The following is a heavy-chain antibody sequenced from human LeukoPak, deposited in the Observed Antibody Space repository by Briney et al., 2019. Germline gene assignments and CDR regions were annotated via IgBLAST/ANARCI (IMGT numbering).Heavy chain of an antibody. CDR3: ARDQSPVYGDFTGLLDY. Sequence: GGSLRLSCAASGFTFSSYAMHWVRQAPGKGLEYVSANSSNGGSTYYANSVKGRFTTSRDNSKNTLYLQMGSLRAEDMAVYYCARDQSPVYGDFTGLLDYWGQGTLVTVSS. CDR2: NSSNGGST. J-gene: IGHJ4*02. V-gene: IGHV3-64*01. CDR1: GFTFSSYA. D-gene: IGHD4-17*01.